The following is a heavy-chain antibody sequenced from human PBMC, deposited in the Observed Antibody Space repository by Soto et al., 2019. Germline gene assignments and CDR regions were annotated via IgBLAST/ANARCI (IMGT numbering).Heavy chain of an antibody. Sequence: ASVKVSCKASGGTFSSYAISWVRQAPGQGLEWMGGIIPIFGTANYAQKFQGRVTITADESTSTAYMELSSLRSEDTAVYYCASSSWYGRYYFDYWGQGTLVTVSS. V-gene: IGHV1-69*13. CDR2: IIPIFGTA. CDR3: ASSSWYGRYYFDY. D-gene: IGHD6-13*01. J-gene: IGHJ4*02. CDR1: GGTFSSYA.